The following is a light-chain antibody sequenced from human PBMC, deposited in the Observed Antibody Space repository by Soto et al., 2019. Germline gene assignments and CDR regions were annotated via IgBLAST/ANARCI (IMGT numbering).Light chain of an antibody. CDR1: SNDVGAYNY. J-gene: IGLJ1*01. CDR2: DVT. Sequence: QSALTQPASVSGSPGQSITISCTGTSNDVGAYNYVSWYQHHPGKVPKLLIYDVTNRPSGVSDRFSGSKSGNTASLTISGLQDEDEADYYCCSYSRTSPDVFGTGTKLTVL. V-gene: IGLV2-14*03. CDR3: CSYSRTSPDV.